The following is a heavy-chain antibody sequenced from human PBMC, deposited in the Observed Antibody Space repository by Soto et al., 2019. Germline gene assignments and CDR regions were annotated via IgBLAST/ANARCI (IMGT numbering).Heavy chain of an antibody. CDR2: LHNDVNDK. J-gene: IGHJ6*01. Sequence: GGSLRLSCAASGFTFSSYGMHWVRQAPGKGLEWVAVLHNDVNDKHYADSVKGRFTISRDPSNNTLDLQMNGLRAETTTVYYCAKDSMLVEGNTTVLVDVSRPRTTVTVSS. CDR1: GFTFSSYG. V-gene: IGHV3-30*02. D-gene: IGHD3-22*01. CDR3: AKDSMLVEGNTTVLVDV.